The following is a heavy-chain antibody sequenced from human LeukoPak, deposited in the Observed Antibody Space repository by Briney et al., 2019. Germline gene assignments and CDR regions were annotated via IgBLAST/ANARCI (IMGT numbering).Heavy chain of an antibody. CDR1: GFTFSSYA. V-gene: IGHV3-23*01. Sequence: GGSLRLSCAASGFTFSSYAMSWARQAPGKGLEWVSAISGSAGSTYYADSVKGRFTISRDNSKNTLYLQMNSLRAEDTAVYYCAKDNRRDIVVVPAAIGYWGQGTLVTVSS. CDR3: AKDNRRDIVVVPAAIGY. J-gene: IGHJ4*02. D-gene: IGHD2-2*02. CDR2: ISGSAGST.